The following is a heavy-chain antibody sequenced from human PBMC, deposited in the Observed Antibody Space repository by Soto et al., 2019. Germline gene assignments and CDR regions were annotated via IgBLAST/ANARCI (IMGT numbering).Heavy chain of an antibody. D-gene: IGHD3-10*01. CDR3: TKKSGGPFPFDP. CDR1: GYTFINYY. CDR2: ISPRSGGT. V-gene: IGHV1-2*02. Sequence: GASVKVSCKASGYTFINYYIHWVRQAPGQGLEWMGWISPRSGGTNYAQKFMGRVTITSDTSTSTAYMELTSLRSDDTAVYYCTKKSGGPFPFDPRGQGTQVTVSS. J-gene: IGHJ5*02.